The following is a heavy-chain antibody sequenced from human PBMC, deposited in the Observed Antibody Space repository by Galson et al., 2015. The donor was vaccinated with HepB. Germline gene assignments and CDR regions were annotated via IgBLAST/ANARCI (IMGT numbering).Heavy chain of an antibody. J-gene: IGHJ3*02. CDR3: ASLLGPDYYDSSGYERLDAFDI. V-gene: IGHV3-33*08. CDR1: GFTFSSYG. Sequence: SLRLSCAASGFTFSSYGMHWVRQAPGKGLEWVAVIWYDGSNKYYADSVKGRFTISRDNSKNTLYLQMNSLRAEDTAVYYCASLLGPDYYDSSGYERLDAFDIWGQGTMVTVSS. D-gene: IGHD3-22*01. CDR2: IWYDGSNK.